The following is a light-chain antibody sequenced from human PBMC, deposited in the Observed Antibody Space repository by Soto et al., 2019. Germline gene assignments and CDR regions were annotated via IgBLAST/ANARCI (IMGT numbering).Light chain of an antibody. CDR2: LNSDGSH. CDR3: QTWGTGIKV. V-gene: IGLV4-69*01. CDR1: SGHSNYA. Sequence: QLVLTQSPSASASLGASVKLTCTLSSGHSNYAIAWHQQQPQKGPRYLMNLNSDGSHSKGDGIPDRFSGSSSGAERYLTISSLQSDDEADYYCQTWGTGIKVFGGGTKLTVL. J-gene: IGLJ3*02.